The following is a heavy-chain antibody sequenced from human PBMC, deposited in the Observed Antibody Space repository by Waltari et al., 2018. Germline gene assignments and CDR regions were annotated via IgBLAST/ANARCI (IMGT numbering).Heavy chain of an antibody. D-gene: IGHD6-25*01. CDR1: GFTFSSYA. V-gene: IGHV3-30-3*01. CDR3: ARERMPAANWFDP. Sequence: QVQLVESGGGVVQPGRSLSPSCAASGFTFSSYAMPWFLQAPGKGLEWVAVISYDGSNKYYADSVKGRFTISRDNSKNTLYLQMNSLRAEDTAVYYCARERMPAANWFDPWGQGTLVTVSS. CDR2: ISYDGSNK. J-gene: IGHJ5*02.